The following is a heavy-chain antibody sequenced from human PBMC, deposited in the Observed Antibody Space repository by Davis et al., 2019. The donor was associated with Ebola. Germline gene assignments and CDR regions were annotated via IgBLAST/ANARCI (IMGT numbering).Heavy chain of an antibody. V-gene: IGHV1-18*04. J-gene: IGHJ4*02. Sequence: SVKVSCKASGYTFTNYGITWVRHAPGQGLEWMGWINPHNGNTNYAQNVQGRVIMTTDTATTTAYMEVGGLRSDDTAVYYCAIANRGPVADTGDYWGQGTLVTVSS. CDR1: GYTFTNYG. CDR3: AIANRGPVADTGDY. D-gene: IGHD6-19*01. CDR2: INPHNGNT.